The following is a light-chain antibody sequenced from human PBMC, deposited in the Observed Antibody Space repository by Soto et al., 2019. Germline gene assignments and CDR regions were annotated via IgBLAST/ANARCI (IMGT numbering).Light chain of an antibody. V-gene: IGKV3-11*01. CDR3: QQRISWLT. CDR2: DAS. J-gene: IGKJ4*01. Sequence: EIGWTQSPATLSLPPGERASLSCRAKQSVSSYLAWSQQKPGQPARLLIHDASNRATGIPARFSGSASGTDFTLTTSSLEPEDFAVYYCQQRISWLTFGGGTKVEIK. CDR1: QSVSSY.